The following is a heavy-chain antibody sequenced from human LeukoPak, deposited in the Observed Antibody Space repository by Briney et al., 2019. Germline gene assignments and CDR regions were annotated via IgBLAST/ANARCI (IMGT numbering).Heavy chain of an antibody. CDR2: VRYGGNIK. Sequence: PGGSLRLSWAACEFTFSAYAIHSVRQAPGRGMEWVAFVRYGGNIKYYADSVKGRLTISRDNSKNTLYLQMNSLRPEDTAVYYCTKDLGTEYNIFDYWGQGTLVTVSS. D-gene: IGHD3-9*01. CDR1: EFTFSAYA. J-gene: IGHJ4*02. CDR3: TKDLGTEYNIFDY. V-gene: IGHV3-30*02.